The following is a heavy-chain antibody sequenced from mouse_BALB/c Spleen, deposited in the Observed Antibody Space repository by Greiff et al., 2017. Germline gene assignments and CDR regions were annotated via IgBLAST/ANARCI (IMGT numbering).Heavy chain of an antibody. V-gene: IGHV5-4*02. CDR2: ISDGGSYT. CDR1: GFTFSDYY. CDR3: ARDSQYGNYSVYFDY. J-gene: IGHJ2*01. D-gene: IGHD2-10*02. Sequence: EVQVVESGGGLVKPGGSLKLSCAASGFTFSDYYMYWVRQTPEKRLEWVATISDGGSYTYYPDSVKGRFTISRDNAKNNLYLQMSSLKSEDTAMYYCARDSQYGNYSVYFDYWGQGTTLTVSS.